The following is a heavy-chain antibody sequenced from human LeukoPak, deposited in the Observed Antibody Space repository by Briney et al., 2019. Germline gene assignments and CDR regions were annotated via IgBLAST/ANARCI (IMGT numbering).Heavy chain of an antibody. J-gene: IGHJ4*02. Sequence: GGSLRLSCAASGFTLSHAWMHWIRQAPGKGLEWVGRIKRESNGGTTDFAAPVKGRFTISRDDSENKLYLQMNSLQTEETAVYYGMSVYGGGQGTLVIVSS. V-gene: IGHV3-15*01. CDR3: MSVYG. CDR1: GFTLSHAW. CDR2: IKRESNGGTT. D-gene: IGHD3-10*01.